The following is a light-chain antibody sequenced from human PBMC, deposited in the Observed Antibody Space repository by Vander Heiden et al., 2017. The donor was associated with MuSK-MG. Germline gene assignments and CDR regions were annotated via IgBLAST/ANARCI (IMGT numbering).Light chain of an antibody. CDR1: SSNSGAGYD. Sequence: QSVLTQPPSVSGAPGQRVTIPCTGSSSNSGAGYDVHWYKQLPGTAPKLLIYGNSNRPSGVPDRFSGSKSGTSASLAITGLQAEDEADYYCQSYDSSLSGSVFGGGTKLTVL. CDR2: GNS. J-gene: IGLJ2*01. V-gene: IGLV1-40*01. CDR3: QSYDSSLSGSV.